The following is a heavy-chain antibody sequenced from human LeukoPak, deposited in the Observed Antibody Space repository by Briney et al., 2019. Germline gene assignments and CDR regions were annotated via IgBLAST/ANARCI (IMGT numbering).Heavy chain of an antibody. CDR1: GGSISSYY. CDR3: ARVTPAGAWLGYFDY. J-gene: IGHJ4*02. Sequence: SETLSLTCTVSGGSISSYYWSWIRQPPGKELEWIAYIYYSGSTNYNPSLKSRVTISVDTSKNQFSLKLSSVTAADTAVYYCARVTPAGAWLGYFDYWGQGTLVTVSS. CDR2: IYYSGST. D-gene: IGHD6-19*01. V-gene: IGHV4-59*12.